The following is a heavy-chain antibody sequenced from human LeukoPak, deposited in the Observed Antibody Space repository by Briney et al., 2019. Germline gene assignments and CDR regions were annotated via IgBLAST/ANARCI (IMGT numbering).Heavy chain of an antibody. Sequence: KPGGSLRLSCAASGFTFNNAWMTWVRQAPGKGLEWVGHIKSASDGGTTDYAAPVKGRFTFSRDDSKNTVYLQMNSLRAEDTAVYYCARDFSGALWFGEPRGQGTLVTVSS. CDR1: GFTFNNAW. D-gene: IGHD3-10*01. J-gene: IGHJ4*02. V-gene: IGHV3-15*01. CDR3: ARDFSGALWFGEP. CDR2: IKSASDGGTT.